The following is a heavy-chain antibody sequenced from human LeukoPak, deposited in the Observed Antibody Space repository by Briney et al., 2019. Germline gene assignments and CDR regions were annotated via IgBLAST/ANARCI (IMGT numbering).Heavy chain of an antibody. V-gene: IGHV4-34*12. D-gene: IGHD4-23*01. CDR2: ILDGKTI. CDR1: GESLNYYY. CDR3: ASGAWAARLNS. Sequence: SETLSLTCAVYGESLNYYYWSWIRQSPGKGLEWIGDILDGKTINYNPSLQSRVTISAATSSQQFSLNLKSVTAADTAVYFCASGAWAARLNSWAQGALVIVSS. J-gene: IGHJ4*02.